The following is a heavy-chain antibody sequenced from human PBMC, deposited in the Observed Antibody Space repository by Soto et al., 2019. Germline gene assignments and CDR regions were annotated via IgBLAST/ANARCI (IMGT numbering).Heavy chain of an antibody. CDR2: IYYSGST. V-gene: IGHV4-59*01. D-gene: IGHD6-25*01. CDR1: GGSISSYY. Sequence: SETLSLTCTVSGGSISSYYWSWIRQPPGKGLEWIRYIYYSGSTNYNPSLKSRVTISVDTSKNQFSLKLSSVTAADTAVYYCARVQFLPTPLGQRRYFDYWGQGTLVTVSS. J-gene: IGHJ4*02. CDR3: ARVQFLPTPLGQRRYFDY.